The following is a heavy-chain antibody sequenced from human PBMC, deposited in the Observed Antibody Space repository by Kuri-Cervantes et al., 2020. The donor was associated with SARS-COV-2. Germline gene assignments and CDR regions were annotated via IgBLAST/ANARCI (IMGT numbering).Heavy chain of an antibody. CDR2: IYSGGST. CDR3: AKDLAYGDYAGDY. D-gene: IGHD4-17*01. V-gene: IGHV3-53*01. Sequence: GGSLRLSCAASGFTVSSNYMSWVRQAPGKGLEWVSVIYSGGSTYYADSVKGRFTISRDNSKNTLYLQMNSLRAEDTAVYYCAKDLAYGDYAGDYWGQGTLVTVSS. J-gene: IGHJ4*02. CDR1: GFTVSSNY.